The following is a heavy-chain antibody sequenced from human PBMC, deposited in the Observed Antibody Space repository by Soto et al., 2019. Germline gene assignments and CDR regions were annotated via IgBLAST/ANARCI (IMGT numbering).Heavy chain of an antibody. Sequence: SETLSLTCAVYGGSFSGYYWSWIRQPPGKGLEWIGEINHSGSTNYNPSLKSRVPISVDTSKSQFSLKLSSVTAADTAVYYCARGGQRGATLFYYVYWGQGTLVTVSS. CDR3: ARGGQRGATLFYYVY. J-gene: IGHJ4*02. CDR2: INHSGST. D-gene: IGHD2-15*01. V-gene: IGHV4-34*01. CDR1: GGSFSGYY.